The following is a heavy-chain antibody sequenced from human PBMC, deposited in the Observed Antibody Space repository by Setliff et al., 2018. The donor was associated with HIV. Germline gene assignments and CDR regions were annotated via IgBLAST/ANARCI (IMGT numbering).Heavy chain of an antibody. J-gene: IGHJ4*02. V-gene: IGHV4-39*07. CDR3: ARDPYCPNTCYEDFTFDS. CDR1: GGSISSGTYY. CDR2: IYSSGIT. D-gene: IGHD2-8*01. Sequence: SETLSLTCSVSGGSISSGTYYWGWIRQPPGKGLEWIGRIYSSGITNYNPSLKSRLTISLDTSKNQFSLQVTSVTAADTAVYYCARDPYCPNTCYEDFTFDSWGQGTLVTVSS.